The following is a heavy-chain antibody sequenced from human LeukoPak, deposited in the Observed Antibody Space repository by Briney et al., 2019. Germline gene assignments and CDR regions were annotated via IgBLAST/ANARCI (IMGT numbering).Heavy chain of an antibody. D-gene: IGHD4-23*01. CDR2: IYTSGST. CDR1: GGSISSYD. J-gene: IGHJ4*02. V-gene: IGHV4-4*09. Sequence: SETLSLTCTVSGGSISSYDWSWIRQPPGKGLEWIGYIYTSGSTNYNPSLKSRVTISVATSKTQFSLKLSSVTAADTAVYYCARSDYGGTQYYFDYCGQGTLATVSS. CDR3: ARSDYGGTQYYFDY.